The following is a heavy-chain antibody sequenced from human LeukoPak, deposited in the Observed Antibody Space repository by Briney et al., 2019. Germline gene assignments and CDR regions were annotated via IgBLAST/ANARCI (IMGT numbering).Heavy chain of an antibody. CDR3: AKAVSAAMVPYYFDY. CDR1: GFTFRSYA. CDR2: ISGSRGST. D-gene: IGHD5-18*01. Sequence: PGGSLSLSCAASGFTFRSYAMSWVRQAPAKGLEWVSAISGSRGSTYYADYVKGRFTISRDNSKNPLYLQMNSLRAEDTAVYYCAKAVSAAMVPYYFDYWGQGTLVTVSS. V-gene: IGHV3-23*01. J-gene: IGHJ4*02.